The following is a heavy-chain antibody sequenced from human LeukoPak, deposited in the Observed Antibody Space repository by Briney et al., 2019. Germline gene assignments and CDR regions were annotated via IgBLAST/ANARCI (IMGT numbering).Heavy chain of an antibody. CDR3: ARVSPVHTYYYDSSGDFDY. Sequence: GASVKVSCKASGYTFSIYTMNWVRQAPGQGLEWMGWINTNTGNPTYAQGFTGRFVFSLDTSVSTAYLQISSLKAEDTAVYYCARVSPVHTYYYDSSGDFDYWGQGTLVTVSS. V-gene: IGHV7-4-1*02. CDR1: GYTFSIYT. D-gene: IGHD3-22*01. J-gene: IGHJ4*02. CDR2: INTNTGNP.